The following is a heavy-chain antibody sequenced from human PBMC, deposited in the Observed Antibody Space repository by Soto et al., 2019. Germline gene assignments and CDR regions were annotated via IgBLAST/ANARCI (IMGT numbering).Heavy chain of an antibody. J-gene: IGHJ4*02. CDR3: ARGLFGQQWLVGFDT. Sequence: QVHLVQSGAEVKKPGSSVKVSCKASGGSFSHYIFAWVRQAPGQGLEWMGGTIPMFATAQYAQKLQGRVTITADESTSTVYMDLTSLSSDDTAVYYCARGLFGQQWLVGFDTWGQGTLVTVSS. CDR1: GGSFSHYI. D-gene: IGHD6-19*01. V-gene: IGHV1-69*01. CDR2: TIPMFATA.